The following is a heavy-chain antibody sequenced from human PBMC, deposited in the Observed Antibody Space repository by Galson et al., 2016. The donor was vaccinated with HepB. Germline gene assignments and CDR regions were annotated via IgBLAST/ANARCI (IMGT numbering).Heavy chain of an antibody. CDR2: ISAYNGNT. V-gene: IGHV1-18*01. J-gene: IGHJ4*02. CDR1: GYTFTTYG. CDR3: ARSIVTTSIYSGDLFDY. Sequence: SVKVSCKASGYTFTTYGITWVRQAPGQGLEWMGWISAYNGNTNYEQKLQGRVTMTTDTSTNTACMELRSLRSDDTAMYYCARSIVTTSIYSGDLFDYWGQGTLVTVSS. D-gene: IGHD5-12*01.